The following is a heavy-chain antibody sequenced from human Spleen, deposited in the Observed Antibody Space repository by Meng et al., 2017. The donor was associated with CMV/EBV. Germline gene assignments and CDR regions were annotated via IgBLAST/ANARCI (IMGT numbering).Heavy chain of an antibody. CDR2: VSQSGSP. Sequence: SGDSISGTNSHWGWIRQSPGKGLEWIGCVSQSGSPNYNPSLKGRVTISVDTSKSQFSLELSSVNAADTAIYYCAKDQGRSSSNWFDPWGQGILVTVSS. V-gene: IGHV4-39*07. D-gene: IGHD6-6*01. CDR1: GDSISGTNSH. CDR3: AKDQGRSSSNWFDP. J-gene: IGHJ5*02.